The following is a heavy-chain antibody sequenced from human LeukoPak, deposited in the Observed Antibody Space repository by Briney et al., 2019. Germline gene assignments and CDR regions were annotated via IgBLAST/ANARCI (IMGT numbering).Heavy chain of an antibody. J-gene: IGHJ3*02. CDR1: GFTFSDYW. V-gene: IGHV3-7*03. CDR3: AKEWIQLWLADAFDI. D-gene: IGHD5-18*01. CDR2: IKQDGSAN. Sequence: PGGSLRLSCAASGFTFSDYWMSWVRQAPGKGLEWVANIKQDGSANYYVDSVKGRFTISRDNAKNSLYLQMNSLRAEDTAVYYCAKEWIQLWLADAFDIWGQGTMVTVSS.